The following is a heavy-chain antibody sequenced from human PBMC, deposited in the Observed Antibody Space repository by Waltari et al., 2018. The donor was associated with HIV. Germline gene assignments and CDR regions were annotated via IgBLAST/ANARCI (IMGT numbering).Heavy chain of an antibody. D-gene: IGHD3-22*01. Sequence: QVQLVETGGGVVQPGGSLRLSPAASGIPFFNSSARHLVPQAPGKGLEWVATISYDTTNIYYVESVRGRFTISRDNSKNTVYLQMNSLRGEDTAVYYCAKDRRQGFYYDSSGERPFDYWGQGTLVTVSS. CDR1: GIPFFNSSA. V-gene: IGHV3-30*18. CDR2: ISYDTTNI. J-gene: IGHJ4*02. CDR3: AKDRRQGFYYDSSGERPFDY.